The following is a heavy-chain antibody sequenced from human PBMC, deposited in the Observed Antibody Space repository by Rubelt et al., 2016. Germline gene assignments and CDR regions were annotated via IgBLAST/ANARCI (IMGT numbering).Heavy chain of an antibody. D-gene: IGHD2-15*01. CDR2: ITSSGTYA. J-gene: IGHJ3*02. CDR3: ARPRTGWYLAFDI. Sequence: GGGLVKPGGSLRLSCAASGFTFSDSYMTWIRQAPGKGLEWVAYITSSGTYANYADSVKGRFTISRDNAKNSLYLQMNSLRAEDTALYYCARPRTGWYLAFDIWGQGTMVIVSS. V-gene: IGHV3-11*06. CDR1: GFTFSDSY.